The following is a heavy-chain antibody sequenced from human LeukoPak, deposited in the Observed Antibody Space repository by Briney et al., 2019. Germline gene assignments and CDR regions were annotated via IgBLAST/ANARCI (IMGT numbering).Heavy chain of an antibody. CDR3: ARVGLDRRGYSGYEAFDY. Sequence: GGSLRLSCAASGFTFSTYYMSWVRQAPGKGLEWVSSISTSSSYIYYADSVKGRFTISRDNAKNSQYLQMNRLRVEDTAVYYCARVGLDRRGYSGYEAFDYWGPGTLVTVSS. CDR1: GFTFSTYY. J-gene: IGHJ4*02. D-gene: IGHD5-12*01. CDR2: ISTSSSYI. V-gene: IGHV3-21*01.